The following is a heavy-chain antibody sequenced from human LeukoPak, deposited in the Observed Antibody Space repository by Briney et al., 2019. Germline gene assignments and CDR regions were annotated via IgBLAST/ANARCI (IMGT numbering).Heavy chain of an antibody. J-gene: IGHJ5*02. D-gene: IGHD2-2*01. CDR3: ASGMPFDP. CDR1: GGSISSYY. V-gene: IGHV4-59*08. CDR2: IYYSGST. Sequence: SETLSLTCTVSGGSISSYYWSWIRQPPGKGLEWIGYIYYSGSTNYNPSLKSRVTISVDTSKNQFSLKLSSVTAADTAVYYCASGMPFDPWGQGTLVTVSS.